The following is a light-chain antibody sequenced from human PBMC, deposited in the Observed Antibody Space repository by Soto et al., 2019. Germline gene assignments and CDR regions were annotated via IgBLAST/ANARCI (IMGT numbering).Light chain of an antibody. V-gene: IGKV1-39*01. CDR1: QSISTL. J-gene: IGKJ4*01. Sequence: DILMTQSPSSLSASVGDSITITCRASQSISTLLNWYQKKPGKAPYLLIYGTSTLQSGVSARFSGAGFGTDFPPPISGLQPEIFTNFFRQKDSTNPLTCGGGTKGDIK. CDR3: QKDSTNPLT. CDR2: GTS.